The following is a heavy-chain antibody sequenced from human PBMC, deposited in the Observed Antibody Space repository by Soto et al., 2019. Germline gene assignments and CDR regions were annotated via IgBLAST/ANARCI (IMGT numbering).Heavy chain of an antibody. CDR3: AREACGGKHDFDI. Sequence: ASVKVSCKASGGTFSSYAISWVRQAPGQGLEWMGGIIPILGIANYAQKFQGRGTITANKSTSTAYMELSSLRSEDTAVYYCAREACGGKHDFDIWGQGTMVTVSS. D-gene: IGHD2-15*01. J-gene: IGHJ3*02. CDR1: GGTFSSYA. CDR2: IIPILGIA. V-gene: IGHV1-69*10.